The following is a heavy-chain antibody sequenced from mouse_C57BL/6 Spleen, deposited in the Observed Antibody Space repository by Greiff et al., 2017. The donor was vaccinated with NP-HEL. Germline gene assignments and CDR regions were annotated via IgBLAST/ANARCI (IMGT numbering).Heavy chain of an antibody. CDR3: TRAYYSNYYAMDY. CDR1: GFNIKDDY. V-gene: IGHV14-4*01. J-gene: IGHJ4*01. CDR2: IDPENGDT. D-gene: IGHD2-5*01. Sequence: EVQLQQSGAELVRPGASVKLSCTASGFNIKDDYMHWVKQRPEQGLEWIGWIDPENGDTEYASKFQGKATITADTSSNTAYLQLSSLTSEDTAVYYCTRAYYSNYYAMDYWGQGTSVTVSS.